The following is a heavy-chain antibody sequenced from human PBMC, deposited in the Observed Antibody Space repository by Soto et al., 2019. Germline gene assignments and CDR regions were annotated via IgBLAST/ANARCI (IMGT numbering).Heavy chain of an antibody. CDR1: GFTFSSYG. J-gene: IGHJ6*02. V-gene: IGHV3-30*18. CDR3: VKDGSSGWPYYYGMDV. Sequence: QVQLVESGGGVVQPGRSLRLSCAASGFTFSSYGMHWVRQAPGTGLEWVAVISYDGSNKYYADSLKGRFTVSRDNSKNTLYLQMSSLRAEDTAVYYCVKDGSSGWPYYYGMDVWGQGTTVTVSS. CDR2: ISYDGSNK. D-gene: IGHD6-19*01.